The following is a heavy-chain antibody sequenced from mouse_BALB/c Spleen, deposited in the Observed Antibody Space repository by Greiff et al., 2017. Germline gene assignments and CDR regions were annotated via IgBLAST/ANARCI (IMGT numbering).Heavy chain of an antibody. CDR1: GFAFSSYD. V-gene: IGHV5-12-1*01. D-gene: IGHD4-1*01. J-gene: IGHJ3*01. CDR2: ISSGGGST. Sequence: EVQGVESGGGLVKPGGSLKLSCAASGFAFSSYDMSWVRQTPEKRLEWVAYISSGGGSTYYPDTVKGRFTISRDNAKNTLYLQMSSLKSEDTAMYYCARRWDGFAYWGQGTLVTVSA. CDR3: ARRWDGFAY.